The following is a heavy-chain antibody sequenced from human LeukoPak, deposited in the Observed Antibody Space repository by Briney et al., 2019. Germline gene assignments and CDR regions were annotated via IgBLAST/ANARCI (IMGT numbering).Heavy chain of an antibody. V-gene: IGHV3-23*01. CDR1: GFTFDDYA. Sequence: PGGSLRLSCAASGFTFDDYAMHWVRQAPGKGLEWVSAISGSGGSTYYADSVKGRFTISRDNSKNTLYLQMNSLRAEDTAVYYCAKEALRNIAVAGTGNWFDPWGQGTLVTVSS. D-gene: IGHD6-19*01. CDR3: AKEALRNIAVAGTGNWFDP. J-gene: IGHJ5*02. CDR2: ISGSGGST.